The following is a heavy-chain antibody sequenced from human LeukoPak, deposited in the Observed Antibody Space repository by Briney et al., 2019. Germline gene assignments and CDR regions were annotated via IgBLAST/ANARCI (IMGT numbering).Heavy chain of an antibody. D-gene: IGHD3-22*01. J-gene: IGHJ4*02. Sequence: GGSLRLSCAASGFTFSSYAMSWVRQAPGKGLEWVSAISGSGGSTYYADSVKGRFTISRDNSKNTLYLQMNSLRAEDTAVYHCAKGSPRAMIVIYVDCWGQGTLVTVSS. CDR2: ISGSGGST. CDR3: AKGSPRAMIVIYVDC. V-gene: IGHV3-23*01. CDR1: GFTFSSYA.